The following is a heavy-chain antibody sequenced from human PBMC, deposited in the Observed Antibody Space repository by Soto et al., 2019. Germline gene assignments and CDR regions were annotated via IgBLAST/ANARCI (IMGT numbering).Heavy chain of an antibody. V-gene: IGHV3-33*06. J-gene: IGHJ4*02. CDR3: AKSRSSSSWYDY. CDR1: GFTFSSYG. CDR2: IWYDGSNK. D-gene: IGHD6-13*01. Sequence: LRLSCAASGFTFSSYGMHWVRQAPGKGLEWVAVIWYDGSNKYYADSVKGRFTISRDNSKNTLYLQMNSLRAEDTAVYYCAKSRSSSSWYDYWGQGTLVTVSS.